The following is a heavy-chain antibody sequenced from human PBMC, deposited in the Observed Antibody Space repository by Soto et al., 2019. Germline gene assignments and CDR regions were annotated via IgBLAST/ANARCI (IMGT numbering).Heavy chain of an antibody. Sequence: GESLKISCKGSGYSFTSYWIGWVRQMPGKGLEWMGIIYPGDSDTRYSPSFQGQVTISADKSISTAYLQWSSLKASDTAMYYCARQTSKSPDKPTWFDPWGQGTLVTVSS. J-gene: IGHJ5*02. CDR1: GYSFTSYW. CDR3: ARQTSKSPDKPTWFDP. V-gene: IGHV5-51*01. CDR2: IYPGDSDT.